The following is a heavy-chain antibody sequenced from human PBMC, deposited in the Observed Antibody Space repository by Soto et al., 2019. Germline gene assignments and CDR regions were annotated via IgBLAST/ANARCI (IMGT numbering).Heavy chain of an antibody. CDR2: SGSGGRA. V-gene: IGHV3-23*01. CDR1: GFTFSSYA. J-gene: IGHJ4*02. D-gene: IGHD1-1*01. Sequence: EVQLLVSGGGLVQPGGSLRLSCEASGFTFSSYAMTWVHQAPGKGLEWVSASGSGGRAFYSDSVKGRFTISRDNSRNTLYLQLHSLRVDDTAVYFCAKATGTTLYWGQGTLVTVSS. CDR3: AKATGTTLY.